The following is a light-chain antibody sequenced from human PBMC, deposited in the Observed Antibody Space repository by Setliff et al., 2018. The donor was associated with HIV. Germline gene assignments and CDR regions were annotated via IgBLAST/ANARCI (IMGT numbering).Light chain of an antibody. V-gene: IGLV2-14*01. J-gene: IGLJ1*01. Sequence: QPALTQPASVSGSPGQSITISCTGTNSDIGGYNYVSWYQQLPGEAPKLIIFQLINRPSGVSDRFSGSKSGNTASLTISGLQAEDEADYYCSASRPSRTLVVFGTGTKATVL. CDR3: SASRPSRTLVV. CDR1: NSDIGGYNY. CDR2: QLI.